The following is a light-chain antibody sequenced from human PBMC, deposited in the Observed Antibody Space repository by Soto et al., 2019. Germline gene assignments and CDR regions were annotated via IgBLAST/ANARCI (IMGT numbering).Light chain of an antibody. CDR3: QSYDSSLSGYV. V-gene: IGLV1-40*01. J-gene: IGLJ1*01. Sequence: QSVLTQPPSVSGAPGQRVTISCTGSSSNIGAGYDVHRYRQLPGTAPKLLIYGNSNRPSGVPDRFSGSKSGTSASLAITGLQAEDEADYYCQSYDSSLSGYVFGTGTKVTVL. CDR2: GNS. CDR1: SSNIGAGYD.